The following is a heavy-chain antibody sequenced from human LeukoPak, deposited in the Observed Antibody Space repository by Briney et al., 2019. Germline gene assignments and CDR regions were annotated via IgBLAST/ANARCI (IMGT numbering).Heavy chain of an antibody. D-gene: IGHD6-13*01. V-gene: IGHV5-51*01. Sequence: GESLKISCKGSGYSFTSYWIGWVRQMPGKGLEWMGIIYPGDSDTRYSPSFQGQVTISADKSISAAYLQWSSLKASDTAMYYCAKLRDSSSWPLDYWGQGTLVTVSS. J-gene: IGHJ4*02. CDR3: AKLRDSSSWPLDY. CDR1: GYSFTSYW. CDR2: IYPGDSDT.